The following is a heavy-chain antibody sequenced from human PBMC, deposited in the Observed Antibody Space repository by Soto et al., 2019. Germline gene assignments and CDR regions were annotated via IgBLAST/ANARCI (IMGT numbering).Heavy chain of an antibody. Sequence: SETLSLTCTVSGGSISSYYWSWIRQPPGKGLEWIGYIYYSGSTNYNPSLKSRVTISVDTSKNQFSLKLSSVTAADTAVYYCARDDGDYGVDYWGQGTLVTVSS. D-gene: IGHD4-17*01. V-gene: IGHV4-59*01. CDR2: IYYSGST. J-gene: IGHJ4*02. CDR1: GGSISSYY. CDR3: ARDDGDYGVDY.